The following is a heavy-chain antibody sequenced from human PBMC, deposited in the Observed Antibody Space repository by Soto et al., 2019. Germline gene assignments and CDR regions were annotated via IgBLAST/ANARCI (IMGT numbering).Heavy chain of an antibody. CDR3: ARLEGLATISYYFDY. CDR2: IYYRGNT. CDR1: CDSINSYNYY. D-gene: IGHD3-9*01. Sequence: SETLSLTCSVSCDSINSYNYYWGWIRQPPGKGLEWIGSIYYRGNTYYNPSLKTRVTVSLDKSKSQFSLKLNSVTAADSAVYFCARLEGLATISYYFDYWGQGTLVTVSS. V-gene: IGHV4-39*01. J-gene: IGHJ4*02.